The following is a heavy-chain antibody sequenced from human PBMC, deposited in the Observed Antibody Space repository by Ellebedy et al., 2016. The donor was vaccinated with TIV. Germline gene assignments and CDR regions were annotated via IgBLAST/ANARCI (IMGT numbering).Heavy chain of an antibody. D-gene: IGHD1-1*01. CDR2: INPSGGST. J-gene: IGHJ6*02. V-gene: IGHV1-46*01. CDR1: GYTFTSYY. Sequence: ASVKVSCXASGYTFTSYYMHWVRQAPGQGLEWMGIINPSGGSTSYAQKFQGRVTMTRDTSTSTVYMELSSLRSEDTAVYYCARVGGTQGELERRYREDGMDVWGQGTTVTVSS. CDR3: ARVGGTQGELERRYREDGMDV.